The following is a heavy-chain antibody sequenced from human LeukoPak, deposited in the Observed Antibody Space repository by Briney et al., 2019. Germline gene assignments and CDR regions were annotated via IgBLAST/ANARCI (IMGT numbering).Heavy chain of an antibody. J-gene: IGHJ4*02. V-gene: IGHV4-4*07. CDR2: IHTSGST. CDR3: ARRDISSGWSFDS. CDR1: GGSISNYR. Sequence: SETLSLACTVSGGSISNYRWSWIRQPAGKGLEWMVQIHTSGSTNYTPPLKSRVSMSIDTTEETVSLTIRSVTAADTAFYYCARRDISSGWSFDSWGQGTLVTVSS. D-gene: IGHD6-19*01.